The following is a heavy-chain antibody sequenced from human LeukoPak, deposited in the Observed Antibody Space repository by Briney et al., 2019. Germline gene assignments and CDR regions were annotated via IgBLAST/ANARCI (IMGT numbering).Heavy chain of an antibody. V-gene: IGHV4-59*01. Sequence: SETLSLTCTVSGGSISSYYWSWIRQPPGKGLEWIGYIYYSGSTNYNPSLKSRVTMSVDTSKNQFSLKLSSVTAADTAIYYCARRVSSSFDPWGQGTLVTVSS. CDR1: GGSISSYY. CDR2: IYYSGST. J-gene: IGHJ5*02. D-gene: IGHD6-6*01. CDR3: ARRVSSSFDP.